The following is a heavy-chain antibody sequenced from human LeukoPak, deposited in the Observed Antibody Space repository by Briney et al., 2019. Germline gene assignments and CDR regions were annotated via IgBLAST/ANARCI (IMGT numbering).Heavy chain of an antibody. CDR2: INHSGST. J-gene: IGHJ6*03. V-gene: IGHV4-34*01. CDR3: ARGNRGVMLYYYYMDV. CDR1: GGSFSGYY. Sequence: PSETLSLTCAVYGGSFSGYYWSWIRQPPGKGLEWIGEINHSGSTNYNPSLKSRVTISVDTSKNQFSLKLSSVTAADTAVYYCARGNRGVMLYYYYMDVWGKGTTVTVSS. D-gene: IGHD3-16*01.